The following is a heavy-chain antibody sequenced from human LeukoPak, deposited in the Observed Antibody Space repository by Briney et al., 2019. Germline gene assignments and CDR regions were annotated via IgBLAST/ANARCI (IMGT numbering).Heavy chain of an antibody. J-gene: IGHJ4*02. Sequence: SETLSLTCAVEGGPFNDYYWSWIRQSPGKGLEWIGEINRDGSTNYNPSLESRLSMSVDTARTHGSLKMRSVTAADTAVYFCARRGMWIQWNFDFWGQGALVTVSS. CDR3: ARRGMWIQWNFDF. D-gene: IGHD5-12*01. CDR2: INRDGST. V-gene: IGHV4-34*01. CDR1: GGPFNDYY.